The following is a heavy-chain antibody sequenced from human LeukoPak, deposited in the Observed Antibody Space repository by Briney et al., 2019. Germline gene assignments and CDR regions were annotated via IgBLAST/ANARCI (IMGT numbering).Heavy chain of an antibody. J-gene: IGHJ2*01. CDR3: ARLAIGGPNSYFAL. Sequence: SETLSLTCSVSDGSIISSNYYWGWIRQPPGKGLEWIGSIHYSGSTYSNPPLKSRVTVSVDTSKNQFSLKLSSVTAADTAVYYCARLAIGGPNSYFALWGRGTLVTVSS. D-gene: IGHD4-23*01. CDR2: IHYSGST. CDR1: DGSIISSNYY. V-gene: IGHV4-39*01.